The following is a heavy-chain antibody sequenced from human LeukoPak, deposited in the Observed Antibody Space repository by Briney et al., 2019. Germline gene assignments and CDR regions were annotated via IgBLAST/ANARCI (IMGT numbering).Heavy chain of an antibody. CDR1: GYTLTELS. D-gene: IGHD3-9*01. V-gene: IGHV1-24*01. CDR2: FDPQDGET. J-gene: IGHJ4*02. CDR3: ATPCHYDILTDSIRADPGWSFDY. Sequence: ASVNLSCNVSGYTLTELSMHWVRQAPGKGLEWMGGFDPQDGETIYAQKFQGRLTMTEDTSTDTAYMELSRLRSEERAVYYCATPCHYDILTDSIRADPGWSFDYWGQGTLVTVSS.